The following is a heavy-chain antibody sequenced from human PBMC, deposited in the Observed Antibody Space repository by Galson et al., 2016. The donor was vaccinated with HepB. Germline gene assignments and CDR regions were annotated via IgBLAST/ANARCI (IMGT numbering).Heavy chain of an antibody. J-gene: IGHJ5*02. CDR2: INHGGTT. Sequence: SETLSLTCSVHGGTLSGYHWSWIRQPPGKGLECIGEINHGGTTNYIPSLKSRLTISVDTSKNQFSLKLTSVTAADTAVYYCARFGPGWGMFASRCWFDPWGQGTLVTVSS. D-gene: IGHD2-8*02. V-gene: IGHV4-34*01. CDR3: ARFGPGWGMFASRCWFDP. CDR1: GGTLSGYH.